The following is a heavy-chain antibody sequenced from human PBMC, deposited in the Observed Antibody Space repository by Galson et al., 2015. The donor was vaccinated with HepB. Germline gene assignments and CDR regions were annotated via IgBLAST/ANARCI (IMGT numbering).Heavy chain of an antibody. CDR2: MWSDENNE. Sequence: SLRLSCAASGFILSSYGMHWVRQAPGKGLEWVAIMWSDENNEYYGDSVKGRFTISRDNSKNTVYLQMNSLKTEDTAVYYCARDDTDYGSGDDAFDLWGQGTMVTVSS. J-gene: IGHJ3*01. CDR3: ARDDTDYGSGDDAFDL. CDR1: GFILSSYG. V-gene: IGHV3-33*01. D-gene: IGHD3-10*01.